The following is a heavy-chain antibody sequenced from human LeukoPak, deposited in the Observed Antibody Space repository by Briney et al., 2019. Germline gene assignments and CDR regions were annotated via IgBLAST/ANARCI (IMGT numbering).Heavy chain of an antibody. V-gene: IGHV4-39*07. Sequence: PSETLSLTCTVSGGSISSSSYYWGWIRQPPGKGLEWIGNIYYSGNTYFNPSLTSRVTISVDTSKNQFSLKLSSVTAADTAVYYCAREVVVVPAAIPAYWYFDLWGRGTLVTVSS. CDR3: AREVVVVPAAIPAYWYFDL. CDR2: IYYSGNT. CDR1: GGSISSSSYY. D-gene: IGHD2-2*02. J-gene: IGHJ2*01.